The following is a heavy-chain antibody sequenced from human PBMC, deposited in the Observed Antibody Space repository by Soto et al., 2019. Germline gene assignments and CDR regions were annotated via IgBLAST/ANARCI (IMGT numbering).Heavy chain of an antibody. CDR3: ANGRATYGLLTHDY. Sequence: GVSLRLSCAASGFSFRNYAMSWVRQAPGKGLEWISTLTGSSSNIYYADSVKGRFAISRDNSRNTLYLQMNSLTAEDTAVYYCANGRATYGLLTHDYWGQGTLVTVSS. V-gene: IGHV3-23*01. CDR1: GFSFRNYA. D-gene: IGHD3-10*01. J-gene: IGHJ4*02. CDR2: LTGSSSNI.